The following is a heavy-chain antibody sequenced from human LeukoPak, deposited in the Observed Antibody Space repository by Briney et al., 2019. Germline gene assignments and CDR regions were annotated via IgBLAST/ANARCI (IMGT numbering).Heavy chain of an antibody. D-gene: IGHD6-13*01. Sequence: GALRLSCAASGFSFRDYWMSWIRQPPGKGLEWIGYIYYSGTTNYNPSLKSRVTISVDTSKNQFSLKLSSVTAADTAVYYCARGVYIAAAQYGYWGQGTLVTVSS. CDR2: IYYSGTT. CDR1: GFSFRDYW. CDR3: ARGVYIAAAQYGY. J-gene: IGHJ4*02. V-gene: IGHV4-59*01.